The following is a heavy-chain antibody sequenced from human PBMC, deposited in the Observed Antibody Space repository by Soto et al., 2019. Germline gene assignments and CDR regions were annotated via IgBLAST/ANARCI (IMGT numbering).Heavy chain of an antibody. CDR2: IYHSGST. D-gene: IGHD2-15*01. V-gene: IGHV4-4*02. J-gene: IGHJ4*02. CDR1: VGSISSNNW. CDR3: ARREGDCRGGSCPFFHD. Sequence: QVQLQESGPGLVKPSETLSLTCAVSVGSISSNNWWSWVRQTPGKGLEWIGEIYHSGSTNYNPSLKSRVSISLDKSKNLSSRSLTSMTAADTAVYYCARREGDCRGGSCPFFHDWGQGTLVTASS.